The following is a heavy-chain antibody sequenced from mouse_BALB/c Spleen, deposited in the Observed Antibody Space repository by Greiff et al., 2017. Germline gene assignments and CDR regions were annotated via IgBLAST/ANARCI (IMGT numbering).Heavy chain of an antibody. CDR1: GYTFTSYW. CDR2: INPSTGYT. D-gene: IGHD1-1*01. V-gene: IGHV1-7*01. CDR3: ARLLLNAMDY. Sequence: QVQLQQSGAELAKPGASVKMSCKASGYTFTSYWMHWVKQRPGQGLEWIGYINPSTGYTEYNQKFKDKATLTADKSSSTAYMQLSSLTSEDSAVYYCARLLLNAMDYWGQGTSVTVSS. J-gene: IGHJ4*01.